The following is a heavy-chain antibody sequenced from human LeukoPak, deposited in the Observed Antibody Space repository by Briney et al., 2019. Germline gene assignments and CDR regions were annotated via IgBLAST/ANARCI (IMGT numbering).Heavy chain of an antibody. CDR2: ISYDGSNK. V-gene: IGHV3-30-3*01. J-gene: IGHJ4*02. CDR3: ARDRRGYSYGYGTAYFDY. CDR1: GFTFSSYA. Sequence: PGGSLRLSCAASGFTFSSYAMHWVRQAPGKGLEWVAVISYDGSNKYYADSVKGRFTISRDNSKNTLYLQMNSLRAEDTAVYYCARDRRGYSYGYGTAYFDYRGQGTLVTVSS. D-gene: IGHD5-18*01.